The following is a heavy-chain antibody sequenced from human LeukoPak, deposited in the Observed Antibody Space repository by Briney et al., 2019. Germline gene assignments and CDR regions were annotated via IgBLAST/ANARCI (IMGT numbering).Heavy chain of an antibody. D-gene: IGHD3-22*01. V-gene: IGHV3-64D*06. CDR1: GFTFSTYV. CDR3: AKCYDSSALMGDFDY. CDR2: ISSNGDNT. J-gene: IGHJ4*02. Sequence: GGSLRLSCSVSGFTFSTYVMHWVRQAPGKGLEYVSAISSNGDNTYYADSVKGRFTISRDNSKNTLYLQMNSLRADDTAVYYCAKCYDSSALMGDFDYWGQGTLVTVSS.